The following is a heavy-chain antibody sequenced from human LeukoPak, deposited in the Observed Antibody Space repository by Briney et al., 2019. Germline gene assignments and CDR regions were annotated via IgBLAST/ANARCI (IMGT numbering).Heavy chain of an antibody. CDR2: ILYDGSIK. J-gene: IGHJ4*02. CDR3: ARQSARSFDL. CDR1: GLTFTTTA. Sequence: GGSLRPSCAPPGLTFTTTATGGGGQAPGKGLEWVAVILYDGSIKYYGDSVKGRLSISRANAKNSLYLQMNSLRAEDTAVYYLARQSARSFDLWGQGTLVTVSS. V-gene: IGHV3-33*03. D-gene: IGHD3-3*01.